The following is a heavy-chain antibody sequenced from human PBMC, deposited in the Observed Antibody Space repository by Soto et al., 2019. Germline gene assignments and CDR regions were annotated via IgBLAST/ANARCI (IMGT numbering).Heavy chain of an antibody. CDR2: IIPIFGTS. V-gene: IGHV1-69*12. Sequence: QVQLVQSGAEVKKPGSSVKVSCKASGGIFSTYAISWVWQAPGQGLEWMGGIIPIFGTSNYAQKFQGRVTITADESTSTADMEVGSRRSDDTAVYYCARGSVWNGDYVNYFYGMDVWGQGTTVSVSS. CDR3: ARGSVWNGDYVNYFYGMDV. CDR1: GGIFSTYA. J-gene: IGHJ6*02. D-gene: IGHD4-17*01.